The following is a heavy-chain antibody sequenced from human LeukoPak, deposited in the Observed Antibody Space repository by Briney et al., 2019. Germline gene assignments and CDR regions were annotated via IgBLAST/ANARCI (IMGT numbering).Heavy chain of an antibody. J-gene: IGHJ5*02. CDR2: IYYSGNT. CDR1: GDSITSRTYY. V-gene: IGHV4-39*07. Sequence: SETLSLTCTVSGDSITSRTYYWGWIRQPPGKGLEWIGNIYYSGNTYYNTSLKSRVTISVDTSKNQFSLKLSSVTAADTAVYYCARVIVGATTNWFDPWGQGTLVTVSS. D-gene: IGHD1-26*01. CDR3: ARVIVGATTNWFDP.